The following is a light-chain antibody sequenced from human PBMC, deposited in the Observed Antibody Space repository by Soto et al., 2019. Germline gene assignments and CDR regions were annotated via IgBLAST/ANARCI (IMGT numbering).Light chain of an antibody. Sequence: SVLPQPASVSGSPGQSITISCTGTSSDVGSYNLVSWYQQHPGKAPKLMIYEGSKRPSGVSNRFSGSKSGNTASLTISGLQAEDEADYYCCSYAGSSTWVFGGGTKLTVL. V-gene: IGLV2-23*01. CDR1: SSDVGSYNL. J-gene: IGLJ3*02. CDR3: CSYAGSSTWV. CDR2: EGS.